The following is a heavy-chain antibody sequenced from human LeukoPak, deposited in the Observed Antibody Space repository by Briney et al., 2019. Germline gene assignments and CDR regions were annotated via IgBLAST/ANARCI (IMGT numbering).Heavy chain of an antibody. J-gene: IGHJ5*02. CDR2: ISTSSRYI. V-gene: IGHV3-21*01. CDR1: GFTFSSFD. D-gene: IGHD2-15*01. Sequence: GGSLRLSCAASGFTFSSFDANWVRQAPGKGLEWVSSISTSSRYIYYRDSVKGRFTISRDDAKNSLYLQMNSLRVEDTAVYDCAGADCSGSTCYLRRSWFDPWGQGTLVTVSS. CDR3: AGADCSGSTCYLRRSWFDP.